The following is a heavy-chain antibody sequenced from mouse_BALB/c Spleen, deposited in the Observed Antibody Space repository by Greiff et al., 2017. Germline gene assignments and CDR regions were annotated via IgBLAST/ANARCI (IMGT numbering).Heavy chain of an antibody. CDR2: ILPGSGST. CDR1: GYTFSSYW. J-gene: IGHJ3*01. V-gene: IGHV1-9*01. CDR3: ASLTGTGAWFAY. D-gene: IGHD4-1*01. Sequence: VQLQQSGAELMKPGASVKISCKATGYTFSSYWIEWVKQRPGHGLEWIGEILPGSGSTNYNEKFKGKATFTADTSSNTAYMQLSSLTSEDSAVYYCASLTGTGAWFAYWGQGTLVTVSA.